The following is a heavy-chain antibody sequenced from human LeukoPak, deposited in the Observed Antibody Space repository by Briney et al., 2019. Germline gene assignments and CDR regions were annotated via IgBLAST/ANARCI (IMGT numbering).Heavy chain of an antibody. CDR3: ARWSSRSSGWPYYYYGMDV. J-gene: IGHJ6*02. V-gene: IGHV4-59*08. CDR2: IYYSGST. Sequence: SETLSLTCTVSGGSINSYYWSWIRQPPGKGLEWIGYIYYSGSTNYNPSLKSRVTISVDTSKNQFSLKLSSVTAADTAVYYCARWSSRSSGWPYYYYGMDVWGQGTTVTVSS. D-gene: IGHD6-19*01. CDR1: GGSINSYY.